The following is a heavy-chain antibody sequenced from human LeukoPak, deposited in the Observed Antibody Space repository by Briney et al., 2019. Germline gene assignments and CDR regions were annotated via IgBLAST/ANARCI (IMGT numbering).Heavy chain of an antibody. CDR1: GFTFSSYW. D-gene: IGHD2-8*01. CDR3: ARVNPLMAPGASDI. CDR2: IKQDGSAK. J-gene: IGHJ3*02. V-gene: IGHV3-7*01. Sequence: GGSLILSCAASGFTFSSYWMTWVRQAPGKGLAWVANIKQDGSAKYYMDSVKGRFTISRDNAKNSLYLQMNNLGAEDTAVYYCARVNPLMAPGASDIWGQGTMVAVSS.